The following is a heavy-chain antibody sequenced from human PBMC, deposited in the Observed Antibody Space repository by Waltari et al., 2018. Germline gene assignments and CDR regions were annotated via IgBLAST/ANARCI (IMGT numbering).Heavy chain of an antibody. CDR2: IYYSGST. V-gene: IGHV4-59*01. Sequence: QVQLQVSGPGLVKPSATLSLPCTVSGCSISSSSWSSLRQPPGNGREWIGYIYYSGSTNYNPPRKSRVTIAVDTSKNQFSQKLSAVTDADTAVYYGARGIRGVLEWLNESPPAFDIWGQGTMVTVSS. J-gene: IGHJ3*02. CDR1: GCSISSSS. D-gene: IGHD3-3*01. CDR3: ARGIRGVLEWLNESPPAFDI.